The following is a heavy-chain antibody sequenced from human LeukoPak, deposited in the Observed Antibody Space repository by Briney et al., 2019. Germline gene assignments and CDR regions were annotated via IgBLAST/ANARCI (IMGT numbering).Heavy chain of an antibody. CDR2: MNPNSGNT. Sequence: ASVKVSCKASGYTFTSYDINWVRQATGQGLEWMGWMNPNSGNTSYAQKFQGRVTMTRNTSISTAYMELRSLRSDDTAVYYCARAPELAVPGRKYYYYGMDVWGQGTTVTVSS. V-gene: IGHV1-8*01. CDR1: GYTFTSYD. J-gene: IGHJ6*02. D-gene: IGHD6-19*01. CDR3: ARAPELAVPGRKYYYYGMDV.